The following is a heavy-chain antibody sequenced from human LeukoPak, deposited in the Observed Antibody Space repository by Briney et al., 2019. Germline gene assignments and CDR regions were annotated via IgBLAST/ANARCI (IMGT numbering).Heavy chain of an antibody. D-gene: IGHD3-16*01. Sequence: SETLSLTCTVSGYSISSGYYWGWIRQPPGKGLEWIGSIYHSGSTYYNPPLKSRVTISVDTSKNQFSLKLSSVTAADTAVYYCARALYYLLDYWGQGTLVTVSS. CDR3: ARALYYLLDY. V-gene: IGHV4-38-2*02. J-gene: IGHJ4*02. CDR1: GYSISSGYY. CDR2: IYHSGST.